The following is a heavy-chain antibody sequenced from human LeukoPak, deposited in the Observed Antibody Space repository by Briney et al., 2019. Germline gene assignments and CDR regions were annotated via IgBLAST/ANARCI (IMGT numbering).Heavy chain of an antibody. CDR2: VNWNSAYV. D-gene: IGHD1-26*01. Sequence: GGSLRLSCAASGFAFGDYAMHWVRQAPGKGLEWVGGVNWNSAYVGYGDSMKGRVTVFRDNAQKSLYLEMNSLRPEDTAFYCAKDRAELGASRSYAFDIWGQGTMLTVSS. CDR1: GFAFGDYA. J-gene: IGHJ3*02. V-gene: IGHV3-9*01. CDR3: AKDRAELGASRSYAFDI.